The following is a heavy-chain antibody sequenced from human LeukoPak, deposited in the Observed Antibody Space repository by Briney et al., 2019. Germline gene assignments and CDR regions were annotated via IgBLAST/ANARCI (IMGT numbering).Heavy chain of an antibody. V-gene: IGHV3-66*01. CDR1: GFTVSSNY. D-gene: IGHD3-22*01. CDR2: VYGGDTT. J-gene: IGHJ3*02. CDR3: ARVRDPRQYYYDNSGYRNAFDI. Sequence: GGSLRLSCAASGFTVSSNYMSWVRQAPGKGLEWVSVVYGGDTTYYADSVKGRFTISRDNSKNTLYLQMNSLRAEDTAVYYCARVRDPRQYYYDNSGYRNAFDIWGQGTMVTVSS.